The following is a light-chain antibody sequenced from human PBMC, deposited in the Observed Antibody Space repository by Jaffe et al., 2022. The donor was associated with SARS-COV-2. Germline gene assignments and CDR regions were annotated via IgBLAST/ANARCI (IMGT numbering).Light chain of an antibody. V-gene: IGLV1-44*01. CDR3: AAWDGSLHIWV. CDR2: NND. Sequence: QSLLTQPPSTSGTPGQRVTISCSGGRSNIGGNVVNWYQQLPGTAPKLLIYNNDQRPSGVPDRFSGSKSGTSASLAISGLQSEDEAEYYCAAWDGSLHIWVFGGGTTVTVL. CDR1: RSNIGGNV. J-gene: IGLJ3*02.